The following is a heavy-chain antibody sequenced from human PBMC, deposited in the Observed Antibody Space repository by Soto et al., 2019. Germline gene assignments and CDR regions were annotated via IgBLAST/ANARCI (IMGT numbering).Heavy chain of an antibody. CDR2: MNPNSGNT. J-gene: IGHJ6*03. D-gene: IGHD2-2*01. Sequence: ASVKVSCKASGYTFTSYDINWVRQATGQGLEWMGWMNPNSGNTGYAQKFQGRVTMTRNTSISTAYMELSSLRSEDTAVYYCARLVTRSTSPWYYYYYYLDVWGKGTTVTVSS. CDR1: GYTFTSYD. CDR3: ARLVTRSTSPWYYYYYYLDV. V-gene: IGHV1-8*01.